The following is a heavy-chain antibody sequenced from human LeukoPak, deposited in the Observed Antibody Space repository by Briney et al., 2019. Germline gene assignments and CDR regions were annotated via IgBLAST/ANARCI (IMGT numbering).Heavy chain of an antibody. Sequence: GGSLSSSCPASGFTFSSIALSWVAKAQGKGLKWVSAISGSGGSTYYADSVKGRFTISRDNSKNTLYLQMNSLRAEDTAVYYCANRYSYGRFDPWGQGTLVTVSS. D-gene: IGHD5-18*01. V-gene: IGHV3-23*01. J-gene: IGHJ5*02. CDR3: ANRYSYGRFDP. CDR1: GFTFSSIA. CDR2: ISGSGGST.